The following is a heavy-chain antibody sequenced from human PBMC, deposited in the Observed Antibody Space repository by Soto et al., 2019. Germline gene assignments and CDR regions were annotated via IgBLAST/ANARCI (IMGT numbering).Heavy chain of an antibody. J-gene: IGHJ6*02. Sequence: GESLKISCKGSGYSFTSYWIGWVRQMPGKGLEWMGIIYPGDSDTRYSPSFQGQVTISADKSISTAYLQWCSLKASDTAMYYCAGGGVRGVITRTRDYYGMDVWGQGTTVTVSS. CDR3: AGGGVRGVITRTRDYYGMDV. CDR2: IYPGDSDT. D-gene: IGHD3-10*01. V-gene: IGHV5-51*01. CDR1: GYSFTSYW.